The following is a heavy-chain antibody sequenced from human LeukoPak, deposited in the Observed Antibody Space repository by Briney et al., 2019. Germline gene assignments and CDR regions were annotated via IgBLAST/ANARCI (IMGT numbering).Heavy chain of an antibody. D-gene: IGHD3-10*01. CDR3: ARPRGETGGWFDP. J-gene: IGHJ5*02. V-gene: IGHV1-18*01. CDR1: GGTFSSYA. Sequence: ASVKVSCKASGGTFSSYAISWVRQAPGQGLEWMGGISVYNGNTNYAQKLQGRVTMTTDTSTRTAYMELRSLRSDDTAVYYCARPRGETGGWFDPWGQGTLVTVSS. CDR2: ISVYNGNT.